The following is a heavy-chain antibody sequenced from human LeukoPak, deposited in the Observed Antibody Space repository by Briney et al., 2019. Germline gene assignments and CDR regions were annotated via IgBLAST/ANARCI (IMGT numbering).Heavy chain of an antibody. J-gene: IGHJ4*02. V-gene: IGHV3-23*01. CDR1: GFTFSSYA. CDR3: AKGGSTGWYRHYDY. CDR2: ISGSGGST. D-gene: IGHD6-19*01. Sequence: PGGSLRLSCAASGFTFSSYAMTWVRQAPGKGLEWVSGISGSGGSTYYADSVKGRFTISRDNSKNTLYLQMNSLRAEDTAVYYCAKGGSTGWYRHYDYWGQGTLVTVSS.